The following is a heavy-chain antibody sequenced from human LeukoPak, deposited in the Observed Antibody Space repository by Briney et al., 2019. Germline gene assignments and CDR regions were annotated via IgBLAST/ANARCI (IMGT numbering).Heavy chain of an antibody. CDR3: ASEGLGGGY. CDR1: GGSISSGSYY. D-gene: IGHD1-26*01. CDR2: IYTSGST. Sequence: SQTLSLTCTVSGGSISSGSYYWSWIRQPAGKGLEWIGRIYTSGSTNYNPSLKSRVTISVDTSKNQFSLKLSSVTAADTAVYYCASEGLGGGYWGQGTLVTVSS. J-gene: IGHJ4*02. V-gene: IGHV4-61*02.